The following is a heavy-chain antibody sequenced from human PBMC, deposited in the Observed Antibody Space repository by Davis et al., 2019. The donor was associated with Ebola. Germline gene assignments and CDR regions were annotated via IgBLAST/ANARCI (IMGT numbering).Heavy chain of an antibody. CDR2: ISYDGSDK. CDR3: ARENTGLGYGLDY. Sequence: PGGSLRLSCAAPGFTFSSYAMHWVRQAPGKGLEWVALISYDGSDKYYADPVKGRFTFSRDNSENTLYLQMNSLRAEDTALYYCARENTGLGYGLDYWGQGTLVTVSS. V-gene: IGHV3-30-3*01. CDR1: GFTFSSYA. D-gene: IGHD5-18*01. J-gene: IGHJ4*02.